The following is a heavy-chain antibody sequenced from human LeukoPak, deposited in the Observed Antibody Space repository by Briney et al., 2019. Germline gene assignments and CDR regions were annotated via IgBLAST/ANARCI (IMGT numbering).Heavy chain of an antibody. V-gene: IGHV1-69*04. D-gene: IGHD2-15*01. J-gene: IGHJ5*02. CDR1: GGTFSSYA. CDR2: IIPILGIA. CDR3: ASVDCSGGSCYSPWFDP. Sequence: SVKVSFKASGGTFSSYAISWVRQAPGQGLEWMGRIIPILGIANYAQKFQGRVTITADKSTSTAYMELSSPRSEDTAVYYCASVDCSGGSCYSPWFDPWGQGTLVTVSS.